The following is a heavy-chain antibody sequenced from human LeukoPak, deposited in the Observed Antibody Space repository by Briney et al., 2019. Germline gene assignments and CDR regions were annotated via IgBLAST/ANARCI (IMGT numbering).Heavy chain of an antibody. J-gene: IGHJ3*02. Sequence: ASVKVSCKASGYTFTSYYMHWVRQAPGQGLEWMGIINPSGGSTSYAQKFQGRVTMTRDTSTSTVYMELSSLRSEDTAVYYYARVGVSGSYVRAAFDIWGQGTMVTVSS. CDR3: ARVGVSGSYVRAAFDI. CDR2: INPSGGST. D-gene: IGHD1-26*01. CDR1: GYTFTSYY. V-gene: IGHV1-46*01.